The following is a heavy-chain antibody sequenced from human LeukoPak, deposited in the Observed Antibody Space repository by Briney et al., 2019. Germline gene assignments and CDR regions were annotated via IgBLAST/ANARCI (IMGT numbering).Heavy chain of an antibody. V-gene: IGHV3-23*01. CDR1: GFTFSSYA. D-gene: IGHD5-24*01. CDR3: AKWGDGYNLNY. Sequence: GGSLRLSCAASGFTFSSYAMGWVRQAPGKGLEWVSAISGSGGSTYYADSVKGRFTISRDNSKNTLYLQMNSLRAEDTAVYYCAKWGDGYNLNYWGQGTLVTVSS. J-gene: IGHJ4*02. CDR2: ISGSGGST.